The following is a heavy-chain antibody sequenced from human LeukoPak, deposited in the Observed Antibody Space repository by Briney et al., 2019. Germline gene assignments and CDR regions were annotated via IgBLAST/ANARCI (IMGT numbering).Heavy chain of an antibody. D-gene: IGHD3-22*01. Sequence: SETLSLTCAVYGGSFSGYSWSWIRQPPGKGLEWIGYIYHSGSTYYNPSLKSRVTISVDRSKNQFSLKLSSVTAADTAVYYCASSLTYYYDSSGYYAPNWFDPWGQGTLVTVFS. CDR1: GGSFSGYS. J-gene: IGHJ5*02. V-gene: IGHV4-30-2*01. CDR3: ASSLTYYYDSSGYYAPNWFDP. CDR2: IYHSGST.